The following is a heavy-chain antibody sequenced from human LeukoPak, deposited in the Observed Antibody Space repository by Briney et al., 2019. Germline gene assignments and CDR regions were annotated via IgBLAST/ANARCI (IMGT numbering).Heavy chain of an antibody. CDR3: ARTYMTSARFDP. D-gene: IGHD2-21*02. V-gene: IGHV4-31*03. Sequence: PSQTLSLSCTVSGGSISSGGYYWSWIRQHPGKGLEWIGYIYYSGSTYYNPSLKSRVTISVDTSKNQFSLNLSSVTAADTAVYYCARTYMTSARFDPWGQETLVTVSS. CDR2: IYYSGST. CDR1: GGSISSGGYY. J-gene: IGHJ5*02.